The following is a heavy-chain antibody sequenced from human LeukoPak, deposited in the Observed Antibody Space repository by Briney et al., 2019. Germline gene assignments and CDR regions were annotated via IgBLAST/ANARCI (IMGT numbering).Heavy chain of an antibody. V-gene: IGHV3-33*06. CDR1: GFTFSSYG. CDR3: AKDATIFDPDNWFDP. Sequence: GGSLRLSCAASGFTFSSYGMHWVRQAPGKGLEWGAVIWYDGSNKYYADSVKGRFTISRDNSKNTLYLQMNSLRAEDTAVYYCAKDATIFDPDNWFDPWGQGTLVTVSS. D-gene: IGHD3-3*01. CDR2: IWYDGSNK. J-gene: IGHJ5*02.